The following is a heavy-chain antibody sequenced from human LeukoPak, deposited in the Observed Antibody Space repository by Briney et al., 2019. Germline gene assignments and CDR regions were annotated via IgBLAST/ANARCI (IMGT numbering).Heavy chain of an antibody. J-gene: IGHJ6*02. D-gene: IGHD6-19*01. V-gene: IGHV1-69*01. CDR2: IIPIFGTA. CDR1: GGTFSSYA. CDR3: ARDDYSSGWDYYYGMDV. Sequence: SVKVSCTASGGTFSSYAISWVRQAPGQGLEWMGGIIPIFGTANYAQKFQGRVTITADESTSIAYMELSSLRSEDTAVYYCARDDYSSGWDYYYGMDVWGQGTTVTVSS.